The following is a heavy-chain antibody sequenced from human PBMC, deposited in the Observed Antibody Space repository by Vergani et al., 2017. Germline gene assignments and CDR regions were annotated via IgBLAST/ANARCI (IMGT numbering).Heavy chain of an antibody. J-gene: IGHJ6*02. Sequence: QVQLQESGPGLVKPSQTLSLTCTVSGGSISSGSYYWSWIRQPAGKGLEWIGRIYTSGSTNYNPSLKGRVTISVDTSKNQFSLKLSSVTAADTAVYYCARDTTPPSGDSYGYGGYYYDGMDVWGQGTTVTVSS. CDR1: GGSISSGSYY. CDR3: ARDTTPPSGDSYGYGGYYYDGMDV. D-gene: IGHD5-18*01. CDR2: IYTSGST. V-gene: IGHV4-61*02.